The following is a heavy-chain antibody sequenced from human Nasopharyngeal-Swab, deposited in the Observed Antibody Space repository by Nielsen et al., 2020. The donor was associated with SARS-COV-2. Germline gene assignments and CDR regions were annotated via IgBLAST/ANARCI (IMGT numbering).Heavy chain of an antibody. V-gene: IGHV3-48*03. CDR1: GFTFSSYE. CDR2: ISGSGSTI. CDR3: ARGDDSSGFSITLDY. Sequence: GGSLRLSCAASGFTFSSYEMNWVRQAPGKGLEWVSYISGSGSTIYYADSVKGRFTLSRDNAKNSLYLQMNSLRAEDTAVYYCARGDDSSGFSITLDYWGQGTLVTVSS. J-gene: IGHJ4*02. D-gene: IGHD3-22*01.